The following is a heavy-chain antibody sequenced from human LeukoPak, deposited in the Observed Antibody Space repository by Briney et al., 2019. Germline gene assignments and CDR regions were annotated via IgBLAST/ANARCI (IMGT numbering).Heavy chain of an antibody. CDR3: AKEENDYYDSSGYYPIDY. CDR1: GFTFNNYA. V-gene: IGHV3-23*01. D-gene: IGHD3-22*01. J-gene: IGHJ4*02. Sequence: GGSLRLSCAASGFTFNNYAMTWVRQAPRKGLEWVSSISGRGGTTDYADSVKGRFTISRDNSQNTLYLQMNSPRAEDTAVYYCAKEENDYYDSSGYYPIDYWGQGTLVTVSS. CDR2: ISGRGGTT.